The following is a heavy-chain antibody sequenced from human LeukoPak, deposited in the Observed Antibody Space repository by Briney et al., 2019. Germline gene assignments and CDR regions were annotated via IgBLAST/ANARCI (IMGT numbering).Heavy chain of an antibody. CDR1: GYSFTSYW. Sequence: GESLKISCKGSGYSFTSYWIGWVRQMPGKGLEWIGTIYPGDSDTRYSPSFQGQVTISADKSISTAYLQWSSLKASDTAMYYCARERDTYYYDSSVLDPWGQGTLVTVSS. D-gene: IGHD3-22*01. CDR3: ARERDTYYYDSSVLDP. CDR2: IYPGDSDT. V-gene: IGHV5-51*01. J-gene: IGHJ5*02.